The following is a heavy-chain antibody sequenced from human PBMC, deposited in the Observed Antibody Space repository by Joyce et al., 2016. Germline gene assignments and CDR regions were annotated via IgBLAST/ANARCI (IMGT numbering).Heavy chain of an antibody. CDR3: VRDFIIMETPGDDFDY. V-gene: IGHV3-74*03. D-gene: IGHD3-10*01. CDR2: INEDANVI. CDR1: GFIFTNYW. J-gene: IGHJ4*02. Sequence: EVQLVESGGGLVQPGGSLRLSCAASGFIFTNYWMHWVRQAPGKGLEGVARINEDANVITDADSVKGRFSISRDNAKDNVHLQMTGLRADDTAVYYCVRDFIIMETPGDDFDYWGQGTLVTVSS.